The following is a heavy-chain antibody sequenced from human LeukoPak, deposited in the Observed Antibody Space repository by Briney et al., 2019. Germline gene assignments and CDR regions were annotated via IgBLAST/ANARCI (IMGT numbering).Heavy chain of an antibody. V-gene: IGHV3-48*01. D-gene: IGHD2-15*01. CDR1: GFTFSSYS. Sequence: GGSLRLSCAASGFTFSSYSMNWVRQAPGKGLEWVSYISSSSSTIYYADSVKGRFTISRDNAKNSLYLQMNSLRAEDTAVYYCARDLLDIVVVVAATNPHDYWGQGTLVTVSS. CDR3: ARDLLDIVVVVAATNPHDY. CDR2: ISSSSSTI. J-gene: IGHJ4*02.